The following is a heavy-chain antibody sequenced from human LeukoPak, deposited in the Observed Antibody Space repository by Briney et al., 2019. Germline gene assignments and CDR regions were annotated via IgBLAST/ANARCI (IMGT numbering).Heavy chain of an antibody. CDR1: GGTFSSYA. Sequence: SSVKVSCKASGGTFSSYAISWVRQAPGQGLEWMGWISAYNGNTNYAQKLQGRVTMTTDTSTSTAYMELRSLRSDDTAVYYCAREGIYCSGGSCYSVAFDIWGQGTMVTVSS. CDR3: AREGIYCSGGSCYSVAFDI. CDR2: ISAYNGNT. V-gene: IGHV1-18*01. J-gene: IGHJ3*02. D-gene: IGHD2-15*01.